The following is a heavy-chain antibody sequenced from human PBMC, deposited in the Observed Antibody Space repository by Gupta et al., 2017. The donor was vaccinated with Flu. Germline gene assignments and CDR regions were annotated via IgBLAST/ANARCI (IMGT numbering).Heavy chain of an antibody. CDR3: AGTTITCCSI. D-gene: IGHD2-15*01. CDR2: INSAGTGT. Sequence: EMQLVESGGGLIQPGGSLRLPCAASGLSPSNTWMHWVRQAPGEGLVWVSLINSAGTGTNHADSVKGRFTISRDNAKNTLYLHMNSLRVEDTAVYYCAGTTITCCSIWGQGTSVTVSS. CDR1: GLSPSNTW. V-gene: IGHV3-74*01. J-gene: IGHJ3*02.